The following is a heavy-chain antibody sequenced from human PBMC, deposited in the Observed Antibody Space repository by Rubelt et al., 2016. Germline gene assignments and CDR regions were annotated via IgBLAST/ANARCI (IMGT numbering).Heavy chain of an antibody. CDR2: IWYDGRNK. CDR3: ARDPGDGYTPGAFDI. V-gene: IGHV3-33*01. Sequence: QVQLVESGGGVVQPGRSLRLSCAASGFTFSSYGMHWVRQAPGQGLEWVAVIWYDGRNKYYADSVKGRLTISRDNSKNTLYLQMNSLRAEDTAVYYCARDPGDGYTPGAFDIWGQGTMVTVSS. J-gene: IGHJ3*02. D-gene: IGHD5-24*01. CDR1: GFTFSSYG.